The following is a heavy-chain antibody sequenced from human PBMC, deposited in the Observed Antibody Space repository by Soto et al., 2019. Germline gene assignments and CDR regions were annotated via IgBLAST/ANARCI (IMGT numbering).Heavy chain of an antibody. Sequence: EVQLVESGGGLVKPGGSLRLSCAASGSTFSGNSITWVRRPPGKGLEWVSSISSSSSYIYYADSVKGRFTISRDNAKNSLYLQMNSLRAEDTAVYYCAREFCTNGVCYPFDYWGQGTLVTVSS. J-gene: IGHJ4*02. D-gene: IGHD2-8*01. CDR3: AREFCTNGVCYPFDY. CDR2: ISSSSSYI. CDR1: GSTFSGNS. V-gene: IGHV3-21*01.